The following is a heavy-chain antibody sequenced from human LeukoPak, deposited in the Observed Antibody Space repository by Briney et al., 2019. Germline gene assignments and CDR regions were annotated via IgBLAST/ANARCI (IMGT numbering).Heavy chain of an antibody. CDR1: GFTFSSYA. D-gene: IGHD2-2*01. Sequence: PGGSLRLSCAASGFTFSSYAMSWVRQAPGKGLEWVSAISGSGGSTYYADSVKGRFTISRDNSKNTLYLQMNSLRAEDTAVYYCAREEVVVVPAATGRVAEYFQHWGQGTLVTVSS. CDR3: AREEVVVVPAATGRVAEYFQH. V-gene: IGHV3-23*01. CDR2: ISGSGGST. J-gene: IGHJ1*01.